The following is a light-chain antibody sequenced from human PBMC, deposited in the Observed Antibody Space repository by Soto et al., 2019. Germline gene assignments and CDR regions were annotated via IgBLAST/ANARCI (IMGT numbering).Light chain of an antibody. V-gene: IGKV3-15*01. Sequence: EIVMTQSPATLSVSPGEGATLSCRASQSVDTNLVWYQQKPGQAPRLLIYGASTRATGLPARFSGSGSGTEFTLTISSLQSEDFAVYFCQQYKNWPRTFGQGTKVEI. CDR1: QSVDTN. CDR3: QQYKNWPRT. CDR2: GAS. J-gene: IGKJ1*01.